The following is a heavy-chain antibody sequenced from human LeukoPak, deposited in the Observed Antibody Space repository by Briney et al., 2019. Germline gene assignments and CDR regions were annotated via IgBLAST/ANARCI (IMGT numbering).Heavy chain of an antibody. Sequence: GGSLRLSCAASGFTFSSYWMSWVRQAPGKGLEWVANINQDESDKYYVDSVKGRFTISRDNAKNSLYLQMNSLRAEDTAVYYCARVGWQPYYYYMDVWGKGTTVTVSS. CDR1: GFTFSSYW. J-gene: IGHJ6*03. V-gene: IGHV3-7*01. CDR3: ARVGWQPYYYYMDV. CDR2: INQDESDK.